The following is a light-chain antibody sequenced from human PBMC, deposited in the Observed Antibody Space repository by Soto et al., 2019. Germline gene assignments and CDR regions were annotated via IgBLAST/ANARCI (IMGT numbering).Light chain of an antibody. V-gene: IGKV1-5*03. CDR3: QRYKPYSGT. J-gene: IGKJ1*01. CDR2: EAS. Sequence: DIQMTQSPSTLSAFVGDTVTVTCRASQSISSWLAWYQQKPGKAPKLLIYEASTLQSGVPSRFTGGESGTEFSRTSPSLQPEDSETNSAQRYKPYSGTLGKGTQGE. CDR1: QSISSW.